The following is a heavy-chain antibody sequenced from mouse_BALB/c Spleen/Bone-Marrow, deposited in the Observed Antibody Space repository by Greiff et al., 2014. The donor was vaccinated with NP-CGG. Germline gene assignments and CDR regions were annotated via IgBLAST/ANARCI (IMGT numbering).Heavy chain of an antibody. J-gene: IGHJ4*01. CDR1: GFTFSDYY. CDR3: ERQLAYAMDY. CDR2: ITKGGGST. V-gene: IGHV5-12*02. D-gene: IGHD4-1*01. Sequence: EVMLVESGGGLVQPGGSLKLSCATSGFTFSDYYMYWVRQTPEKRLEWVAYITKGGGSTYYPDIVKGRFTISRDNAKNTLYLQMSRLKSEDTAMYYCERQLAYAMDYWGQGTSVTVSS.